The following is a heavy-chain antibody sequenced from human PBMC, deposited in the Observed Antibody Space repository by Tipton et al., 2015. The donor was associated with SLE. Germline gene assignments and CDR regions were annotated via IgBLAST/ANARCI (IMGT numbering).Heavy chain of an antibody. D-gene: IGHD2-8*02. V-gene: IGHV3-7*01. J-gene: IGHJ5*02. CDR2: IKQDGSEK. CDR3: VRGGGVFSS. Sequence: QLVQSGGGLVQPGGSLRLSCAASGVSVSGNYMSWVRQAPGKGLEWVANIKQDGSEKYYVDSVKGRFTISRDNAKNSLYLQMNSLRAQDTAVYYCVRGGGVFSSWGQGTLVTVSS. CDR1: GVSVSGNY.